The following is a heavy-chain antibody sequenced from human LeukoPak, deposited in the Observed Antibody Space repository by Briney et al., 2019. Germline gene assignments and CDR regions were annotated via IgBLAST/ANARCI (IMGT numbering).Heavy chain of an antibody. V-gene: IGHV1-69*13. J-gene: IGHJ4*02. CDR2: IIPIFGTA. Sequence: ASVKVSCKASGGTFSSYAISWVRQAPGQGLEWMGGIIPIFGTANYAQKFQGRVTITADESTSTAYMELSSLRSEDTAVYYCASTFRNSSGWYLGSDYYFDYWGQGTLVTVSS. CDR1: GGTFSSYA. CDR3: ASTFRNSSGWYLGSDYYFDY. D-gene: IGHD6-19*01.